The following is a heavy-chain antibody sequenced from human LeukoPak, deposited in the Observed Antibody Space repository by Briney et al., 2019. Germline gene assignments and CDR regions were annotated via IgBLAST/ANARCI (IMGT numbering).Heavy chain of an antibody. CDR2: ISNDGSNK. D-gene: IGHD3-9*01. CDR3: ARDRTTKTGYKSYFDY. J-gene: IGHJ4*02. Sequence: PGGSLRLSCVASGFTFSTYAMHWVRRAPGKGLEWVAVISNDGSNKYYADSVKGRFTISRDNSKNTLYLQMNSLRAEDTAVYYCARDRTTKTGYKSYFDYWGQGTLVTVSS. V-gene: IGHV3-30*04. CDR1: GFTFSTYA.